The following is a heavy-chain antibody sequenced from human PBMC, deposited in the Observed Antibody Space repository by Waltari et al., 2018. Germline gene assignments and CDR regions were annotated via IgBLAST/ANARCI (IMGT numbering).Heavy chain of an antibody. CDR3: ARPYYDFWSGYVSWFDP. D-gene: IGHD3-3*01. J-gene: IGHJ5*02. CDR2: INPNSGGT. V-gene: IGHV1-2*06. CDR1: GYTFTGYY. Sequence: QVQLVQSGAEVKKPGASVKVSCKASGYTFTGYYMHWVRQAPGQGLEWMGRINPNSGGTNYAQKFQGRVTMTRDTSISTAYMELSRLRSDDTAVYYCARPYYDFWSGYVSWFDPWGQGTLVTVSS.